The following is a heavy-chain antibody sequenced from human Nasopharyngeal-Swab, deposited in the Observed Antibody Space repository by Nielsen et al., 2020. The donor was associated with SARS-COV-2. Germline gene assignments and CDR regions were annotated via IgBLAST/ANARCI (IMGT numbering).Heavy chain of an antibody. CDR2: ISSSSSYI. CDR3: AREGAYYYDSSGYLPLDY. D-gene: IGHD3-22*01. V-gene: IGHV3-21*01. Sequence: WIRQPPGKGLEWVSSISSSSSYIYYADSVKGRFTISRDNAKNSLYLQMNSLRAEDTAAYYCAREGAYYYDSSGYLPLDYWGRGTLVTVSS. J-gene: IGHJ4*02.